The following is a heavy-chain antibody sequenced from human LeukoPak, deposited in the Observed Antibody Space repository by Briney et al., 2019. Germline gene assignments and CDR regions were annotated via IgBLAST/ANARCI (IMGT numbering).Heavy chain of an antibody. V-gene: IGHV1-24*01. CDR3: ATGGQKMEYYYYYYMDV. J-gene: IGHJ6*03. D-gene: IGHD2-8*01. CDR1: GYTLTELS. CDR2: FDPEDGLT. Sequence: ASVKVSCKVSGYTLTELSMHWVRQAPGKGLEWMGGFDPEDGLTIYAQKFQGRVTMTEDTSTDTAYMELSSLRSEDTAVYYCATGGQKMEYYYYYYMDVWGKGTTVTVSS.